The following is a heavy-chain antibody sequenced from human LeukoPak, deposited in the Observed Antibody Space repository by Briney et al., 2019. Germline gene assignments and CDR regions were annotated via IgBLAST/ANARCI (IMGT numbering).Heavy chain of an antibody. CDR1: GGTFSSYA. CDR3: ARVGRAYCGGDCPNWFDP. J-gene: IGHJ5*02. CDR2: IIPIFGTA. V-gene: IGHV1-69*05. D-gene: IGHD2-21*02. Sequence: SVKVSCKASGGTFSSYAISWVRQAPGQGLEWMGGIIPIFGTANYAQKFQGRVTMTRNTSISTAYMELSSLRSEDTAVYYCARVGRAYCGGDCPNWFDPWGQGTLVTVSS.